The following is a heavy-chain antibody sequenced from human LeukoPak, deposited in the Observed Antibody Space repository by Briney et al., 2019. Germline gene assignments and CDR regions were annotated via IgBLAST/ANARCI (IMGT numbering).Heavy chain of an antibody. D-gene: IGHD4-11*01. V-gene: IGHV1-69*04. J-gene: IGHJ3*01. CDR3: GRAKGARLEYDGFDL. CDR1: GGTFNIYA. CDR2: IIPILGIV. Sequence: SVKVSCKASGGTFNIYAISWVRQAPGQGLQWMGRIIPILGIVKHAQKFQGRVTVTADTSTNTVYMDLRGLASEDTAVYFCGRAKGARLEYDGFDLWGQGTMVTVSS.